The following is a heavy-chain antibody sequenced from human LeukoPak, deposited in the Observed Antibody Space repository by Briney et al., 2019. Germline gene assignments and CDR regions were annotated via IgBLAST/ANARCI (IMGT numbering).Heavy chain of an antibody. CDR2: IYHSGGT. CDR1: GGSISSSTNW. J-gene: IGHJ4*02. D-gene: IGHD3-10*01. CDR3: ARLGYYGSGSLVDYFDY. Sequence: SETLSLTCAVSGGSISSSTNWWSWVRQPPGKGLEWIGEIYHSGGTNYNPSLKSRITISVDTSKNQFSLKLSSVTAADTAMYYCARLGYYGSGSLVDYFDYWGQGTLVTVSS. V-gene: IGHV4-4*02.